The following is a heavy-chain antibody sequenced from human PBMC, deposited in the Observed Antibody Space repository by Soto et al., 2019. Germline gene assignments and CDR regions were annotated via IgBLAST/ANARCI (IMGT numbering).Heavy chain of an antibody. CDR3: ARGPYGSERLAY. CDR1: GYTFTSYA. V-gene: IGHV1-3*01. Sequence: ASLKVSCKASGYTFTSYAMHWVRQAPGQRLEWMGWTNAGNGNTKYSQKFQGRVTITRDTSASTAYMELSSLRSEDTTVYYCARGPYGSERLAYWGQGTLVTFSS. CDR2: TNAGNGNT. J-gene: IGHJ1*01. D-gene: IGHD3-10*01.